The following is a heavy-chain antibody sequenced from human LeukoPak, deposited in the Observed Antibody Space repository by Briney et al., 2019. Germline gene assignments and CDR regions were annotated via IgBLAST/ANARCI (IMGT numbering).Heavy chain of an antibody. J-gene: IGHJ4*02. CDR3: ARDLGGDYFDF. D-gene: IGHD4-17*01. CDR1: GYTFTSYY. CDR2: INPSAGST. V-gene: IGHV1-46*01. Sequence: ASVKVSCKASGYTFTSYYLHWVRQAPGQGLEWMGIINPSAGSTSYAQKFQGRVTMTRDTSTSTVYMELSSLRSEDTAVYYCARDLGGDYFDFWGQGTLVIVSS.